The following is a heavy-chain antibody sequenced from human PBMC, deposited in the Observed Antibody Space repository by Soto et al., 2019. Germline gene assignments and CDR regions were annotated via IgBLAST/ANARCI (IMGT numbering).Heavy chain of an antibody. CDR3: AKDWGVYDGSGDVSEYFYY. D-gene: IGHD3-22*01. J-gene: IGHJ4*02. V-gene: IGHV3-30*18. CDR2: ISSDGNKK. Sequence: VQLVQSGGGVVQPGRSLRLSCVASGFTFSADGMHWVRQAPGKGLEWVSAISSDGNKKDYGDSVKGRFTISRDNSKNTLYLQMNSRRAEDTAIYYCAKDWGVYDGSGDVSEYFYYCRQGTLVTVSS. CDR1: GFTFSADG.